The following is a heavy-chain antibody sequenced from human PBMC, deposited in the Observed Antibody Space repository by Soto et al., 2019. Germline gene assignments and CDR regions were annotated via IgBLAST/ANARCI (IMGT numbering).Heavy chain of an antibody. CDR3: AKDAITMVRGVISYYGMHV. V-gene: IGHV3-9*01. CDR2: ISWNSGSI. Sequence: EVQLVESGGGLVQPGRSLRLSCAASGFTFDDYAIHWVRQAPGKGLEWVSGISWNSGSIGYADSVKGRFTISRDNAKNSLYLQMNSLRAEDTALYYCAKDAITMVRGVISYYGMHVWGQGTTVTVSS. D-gene: IGHD3-10*01. CDR1: GFTFDDYA. J-gene: IGHJ6*02.